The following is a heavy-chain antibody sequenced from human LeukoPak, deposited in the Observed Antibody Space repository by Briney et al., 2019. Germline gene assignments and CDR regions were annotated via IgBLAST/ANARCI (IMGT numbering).Heavy chain of an antibody. D-gene: IGHD1-26*01. Sequence: GGSLRLSCAASGVIFRNYSMNWVRQAPGKGLEWVSSISRISSYIYYADSAKGRFTISRDNAKNSLYLQMNSLRAEDTAVYYCARGAQVGATTSPSYFDYWGQGTLVTVSS. CDR1: GVIFRNYS. J-gene: IGHJ4*02. V-gene: IGHV3-21*01. CDR3: ARGAQVGATTSPSYFDY. CDR2: ISRISSYI.